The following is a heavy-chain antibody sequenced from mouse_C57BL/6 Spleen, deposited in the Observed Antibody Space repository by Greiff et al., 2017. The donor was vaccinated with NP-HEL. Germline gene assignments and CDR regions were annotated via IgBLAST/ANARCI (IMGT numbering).Heavy chain of an antibody. J-gene: IGHJ2*01. CDR2: ISSGGSYT. V-gene: IGHV5-6*01. Sequence: EVMLVESGGDLVKPGGSLKLSCAASGFTFSSYGMSWVRQTPDKRLEWVATISSGGSYTYYPDSVKGRFTISRDNAKNTLYLQMSGLKSEDTAMYYCARQEYYFDDWGQGTTLTVSS. CDR1: GFTFSSYG. CDR3: ARQEYYFDD.